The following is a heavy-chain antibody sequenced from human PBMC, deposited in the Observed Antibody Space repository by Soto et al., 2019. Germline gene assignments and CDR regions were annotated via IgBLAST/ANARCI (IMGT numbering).Heavy chain of an antibody. J-gene: IGHJ4*02. CDR2: IPSRGRP. V-gene: IGHV4-30-4*01. D-gene: IGHD5-12*01. Sequence: TLSLTCSVSGASIAGGSYYWSWVRQPPGKGLEWIGYIPSRGRPFYNPSLTSRGTISADSSKNQPSLQLASVTAADTAVYYCVRDQYSGYDFAIWGEGNLVTVSA. CDR3: VRDQYSGYDFAI. CDR1: GASIAGGSYY.